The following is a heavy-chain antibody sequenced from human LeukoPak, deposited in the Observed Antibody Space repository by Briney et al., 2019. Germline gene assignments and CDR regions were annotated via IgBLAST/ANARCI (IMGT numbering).Heavy chain of an antibody. CDR3: ARENYYYGSGIID. Sequence: ASVKVSCKASGYTFTSYAMHWVRQAPGQRLGGLGWINAGNSNTKYSQKFQGRVTITRDTSASTAYMELSSLRSEDTAVYYCARENYYYGSGIIDWGQGTLVTVSS. CDR2: INAGNSNT. J-gene: IGHJ4*02. V-gene: IGHV1-3*01. CDR1: GYTFTSYA. D-gene: IGHD3-10*01.